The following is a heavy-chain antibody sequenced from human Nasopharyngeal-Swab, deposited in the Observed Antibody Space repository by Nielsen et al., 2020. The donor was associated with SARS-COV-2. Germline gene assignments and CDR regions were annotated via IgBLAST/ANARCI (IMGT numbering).Heavy chain of an antibody. J-gene: IGHJ4*02. V-gene: IGHV3-30*03. D-gene: IGHD4-17*01. CDR3: ARDAPAHYGAFY. Sequence: GGSLRLSCAASGFTFSSFGMHWVRQAPGKGLEWVAFIAHDASNEYYGDSVKGRFSISRDSSKNTLYLQMDSLRGEDTAVYYCARDAPAHYGAFYWGRGTLVPSPQ. CDR2: IAHDASNE. CDR1: GFTFSSFG.